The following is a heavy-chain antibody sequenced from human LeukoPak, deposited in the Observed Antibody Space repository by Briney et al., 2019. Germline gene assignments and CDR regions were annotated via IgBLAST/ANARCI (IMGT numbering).Heavy chain of an antibody. CDR3: ARRGYCSGGSCYSFDY. CDR2: IYPGDSDT. J-gene: IGHJ4*02. V-gene: IGHV5-51*01. Sequence: GESLKFSCKASGYSFTSYRIGWVRQLPGKGLEWMGIIYPGDSDTRYSPSFQGQVTISADKSISTAYLQWSSLKGSDTAMYYCARRGYCSGGSCYSFDYWGQGTLVTVSS. CDR1: GYSFTSYR. D-gene: IGHD2-15*01.